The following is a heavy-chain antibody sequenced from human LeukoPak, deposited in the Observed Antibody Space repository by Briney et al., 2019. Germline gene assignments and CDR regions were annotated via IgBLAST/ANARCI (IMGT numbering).Heavy chain of an antibody. CDR1: GFTFSSYE. V-gene: IGHV3-48*03. CDR3: ARDDEYYFDY. Sequence: GSLRLSCAASGFTFSSYEMNWVREAPGKGLEWVSYISRSGSTIYYPDSVKGRFTISRDNAKNSLYLQMNSLRAEDTAVYYCARDDEYYFDYWGKGTLVTVSS. J-gene: IGHJ4*02. CDR2: ISRSGSTI.